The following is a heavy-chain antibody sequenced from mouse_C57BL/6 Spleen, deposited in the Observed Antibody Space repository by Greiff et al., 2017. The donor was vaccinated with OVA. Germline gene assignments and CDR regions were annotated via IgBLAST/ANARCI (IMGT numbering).Heavy chain of an antibody. Sequence: VQLQQSGPELVKPGASVKIPCKASGYTFTDYNMDWVKQSHGKSLEWIGDINPNNGGTIYNQKFKGKATLTVDKSSSTAYMELRSLTSEDTAVYYCARGNYGSSYEGYYAMDYWGQGTSVTVSS. CDR1: GYTFTDYN. V-gene: IGHV1-18*01. CDR3: ARGNYGSSYEGYYAMDY. CDR2: INPNNGGT. D-gene: IGHD1-1*01. J-gene: IGHJ4*01.